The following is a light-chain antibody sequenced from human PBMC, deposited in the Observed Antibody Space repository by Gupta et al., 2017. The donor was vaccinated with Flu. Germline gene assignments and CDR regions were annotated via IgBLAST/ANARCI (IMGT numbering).Light chain of an antibody. CDR2: YRSDSDK. J-gene: IGLJ3*02. V-gene: IGLV5-45*02. CDR1: SGVNVDTYR. Sequence: QTVLTQPSSLSASPGPSTSLTCTLRSGVNVDTYRIYWYQQKPGSPPQYSLRYRSDSDKHQGSGVPSRFSGSKDASANAGILLISGLHSEDEADYFCLIWHNSAWVFGGGTKLTVL. CDR3: LIWHNSAWV.